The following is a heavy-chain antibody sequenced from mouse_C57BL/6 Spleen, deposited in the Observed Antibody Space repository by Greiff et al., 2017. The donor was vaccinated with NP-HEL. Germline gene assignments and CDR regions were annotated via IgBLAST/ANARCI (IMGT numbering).Heavy chain of an antibody. CDR3: AENYGSSSWYFDV. CDR1: GYTFTDYY. CDR2: INPNNGGT. J-gene: IGHJ1*03. V-gene: IGHV1-26*01. Sequence: EVQLQQSGPELVKPGASVKISCKASGYTFTDYYMNWVKQSHGKSLEWIGDINPNNGGTSYNQKFKGKATLTVDKSSSTAYMELRSLTSEDSAVYYCAENYGSSSWYFDVWGTGTTVTVSS. D-gene: IGHD1-1*01.